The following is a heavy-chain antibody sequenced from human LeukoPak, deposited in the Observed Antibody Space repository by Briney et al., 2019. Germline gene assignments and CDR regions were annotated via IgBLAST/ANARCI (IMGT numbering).Heavy chain of an antibody. CDR3: AKDKGGLTGYYDAFDI. J-gene: IGHJ3*02. V-gene: IGHV3-9*01. D-gene: IGHD3-9*01. CDR1: GFTVSSNY. CDR2: ISWNSGSI. Sequence: PGGSLRLSCAASGFTVSSNYMSWVRQAPGKGLEWVSGISWNSGSIGYADSVKGRFTISRDNAKNSLYLQMNSLRAEDTALYYCAKDKGGLTGYYDAFDIWGQGTMVTVSS.